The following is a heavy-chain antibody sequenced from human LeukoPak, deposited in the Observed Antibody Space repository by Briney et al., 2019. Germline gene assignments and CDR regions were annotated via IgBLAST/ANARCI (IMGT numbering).Heavy chain of an antibody. CDR1: GFTFSSYA. J-gene: IGHJ4*02. CDR2: ISYDGGNK. D-gene: IGHD3-9*01. Sequence: PGGSLRLSCAASGFTFSSYAMHWVRQAPGKGLEWVAVISYDGGNKYYADSVKGRFTISRDNSKNTLYLQMNSLRAEDTAVYYCEREDDLTLDYWGQGTLVTVSS. CDR3: EREDDLTLDY. V-gene: IGHV3-30-3*01.